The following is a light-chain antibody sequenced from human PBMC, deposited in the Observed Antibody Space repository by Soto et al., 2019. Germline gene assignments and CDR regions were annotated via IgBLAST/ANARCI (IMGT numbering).Light chain of an antibody. J-gene: IGKJ4*01. CDR1: QSVSSSY. CDR2: GAS. CDR3: QQYSSSPLT. Sequence: EIVLTQSPGTLSLSPGERATLSCRASQSVSSSYLAWYQQKPGQAPRLLIYGASSSATGIPDRFSGSGSGTDFTLTISRLEPEDFAVYYCQQYSSSPLTFGGGTKVEIK. V-gene: IGKV3-20*01.